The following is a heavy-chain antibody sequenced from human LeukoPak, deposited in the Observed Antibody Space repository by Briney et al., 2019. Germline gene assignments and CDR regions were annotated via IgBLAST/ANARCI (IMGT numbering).Heavy chain of an antibody. J-gene: IGHJ3*02. CDR2: IYYSGST. CDR3: ARRTTGTYTDAFDI. V-gene: IGHV4-28*01. CDR1: GYSISSSNW. D-gene: IGHD1-1*01. Sequence: SDTLSLTCAVSGYSISSSNWWGWIRQPPGKGLEWIGYIYYSGSTNYNPSLKSRVTMSVDTSKNHFSLRLSSVTAADTAVYYCARRTTGTYTDAFDIWGQGTMVTVSS.